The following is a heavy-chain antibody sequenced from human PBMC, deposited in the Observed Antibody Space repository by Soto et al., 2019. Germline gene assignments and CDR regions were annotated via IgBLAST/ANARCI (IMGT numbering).Heavy chain of an antibody. CDR1: GFTFSSYA. CDR2: ISGSGGST. D-gene: IGHD6-6*01. CDR3: AKDAPLLIAARPLFDY. V-gene: IGHV3-23*01. J-gene: IGHJ4*02. Sequence: PGGSLRLSCAASGFTFSSYAMSWVRQAPGKGLEWVSAISGSGGSTYYADSVKGWFTISRDNSKNTLYLQMNSLRAEDTAVYYCAKDAPLLIAARPLFDYWGQGTLVTVSS.